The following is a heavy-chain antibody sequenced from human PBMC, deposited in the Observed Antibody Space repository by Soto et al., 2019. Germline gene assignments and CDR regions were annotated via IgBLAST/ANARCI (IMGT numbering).Heavy chain of an antibody. J-gene: IGHJ4*02. CDR3: ARPGSVDIGMVRFDY. CDR2: VSTSGSST. V-gene: IGHV3-23*01. CDR1: GFTFSGYD. D-gene: IGHD5-18*01. Sequence: EVQLLESGGGLVQPGGSLRLSCAASGFTFSGYDMIWVRQAPGKGLEWVSAVSTSGSSTNHADSVKGRFTVSRDNSKNTLYMQMNSLRAEDTAVYYCARPGSVDIGMVRFDYWGQGTLVTVSS.